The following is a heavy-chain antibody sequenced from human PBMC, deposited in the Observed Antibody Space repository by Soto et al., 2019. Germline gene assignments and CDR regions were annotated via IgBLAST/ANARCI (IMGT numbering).Heavy chain of an antibody. CDR2: IIPIFGTA. V-gene: IGHV1-69*01. D-gene: IGHD6-13*01. J-gene: IGHJ3*02. Sequence: QVQLVQSGAEVKKPGSSVKVSCKASGGTFSSYAISWVRQAPGQGLEWMVGIIPIFGTANYAQKFQGRVTITADESTSTAYMELSSLRSEDTAVYYCARERRIAAAAQPYEAFDIWGQGTMVTVSS. CDR1: GGTFSSYA. CDR3: ARERRIAAAAQPYEAFDI.